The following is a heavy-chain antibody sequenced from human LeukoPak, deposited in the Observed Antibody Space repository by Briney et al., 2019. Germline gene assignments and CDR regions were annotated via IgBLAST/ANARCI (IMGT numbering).Heavy chain of an antibody. CDR2: FYPGDSDT. CDR1: GYTFTTYW. Sequence: GESLKISCKGSGYTFTTYWIGWVRQMPGKGLEWMGIFYPGDSDTRYNTSVQGQVSISADKSISTAYLQWSSLKASDTAMYYCARLGSSTWKDAFDIWGQGTMVTVSS. V-gene: IGHV5-51*01. CDR3: ARLGSSTWKDAFDI. D-gene: IGHD6-13*01. J-gene: IGHJ3*02.